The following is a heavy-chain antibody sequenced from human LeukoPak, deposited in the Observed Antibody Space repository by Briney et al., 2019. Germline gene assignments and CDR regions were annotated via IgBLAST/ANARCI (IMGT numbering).Heavy chain of an antibody. CDR2: ISWNSGSI. CDR1: GFTFDDYA. CDR3: ARSPGRGYGLDY. V-gene: IGHV3-9*01. J-gene: IGHJ4*02. D-gene: IGHD5-18*01. Sequence: PGRSLRLSCAASGFTFDDYAMHWVRQAPGKGLEWVSGISWNSGSIGYADSVKGRFTISRDNAKNSLYLQMNSLRAEDTAVYYCARSPGRGYGLDYWGQGTLVTVSS.